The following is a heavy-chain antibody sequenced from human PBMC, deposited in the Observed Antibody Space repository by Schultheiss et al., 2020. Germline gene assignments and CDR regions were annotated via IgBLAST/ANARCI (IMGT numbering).Heavy chain of an antibody. CDR1: GDSINGYY. Sequence: LETLSLTCTVSGDSINGYYWSWIRQTPVKGLEWIGHIYYSGSTSYDPSLKTRVIISIEDSRKQFSLKMTSVTAADTAVYFCARLNWNYNYFDYWGQGTLVTVSS. CDR2: IYYSGST. V-gene: IGHV4-59*01. J-gene: IGHJ4*02. CDR3: ARLNWNYNYFDY. D-gene: IGHD1-7*01.